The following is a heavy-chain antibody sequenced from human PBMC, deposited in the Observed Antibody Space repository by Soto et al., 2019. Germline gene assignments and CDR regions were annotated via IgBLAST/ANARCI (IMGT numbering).Heavy chain of an antibody. Sequence: SETLSLTCTVSGGSISSSSYYWGWIRQPPGKGLEWIGSFFYSGSTYYNPSLKSRVTISVDMSKNQFSLKLSSVTAADTVVYYCARRGRAAGRYSVDYWGQGTLVTVSS. J-gene: IGHJ4*02. CDR1: GGSISSSSYY. D-gene: IGHD6-13*01. CDR3: ARRGRAAGRYSVDY. CDR2: FFYSGST. V-gene: IGHV4-39*01.